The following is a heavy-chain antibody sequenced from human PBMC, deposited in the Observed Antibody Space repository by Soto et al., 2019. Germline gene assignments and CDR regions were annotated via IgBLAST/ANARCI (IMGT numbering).Heavy chain of an antibody. CDR1: GGTFSSYA. CDR3: ASSKGTAMGTVIFDY. J-gene: IGHJ4*02. D-gene: IGHD5-18*01. Sequence: QVQLVQSGAEVKKPGSSVKVSCKASGGTFSSYAISWVRQAPGQGREWMGGIIPIFGTANYAQKVQGRVTITADKSTSTAYMELSSLRSEDTAVYYCASSKGTAMGTVIFDYWGQGTLVTVSS. CDR2: IIPIFGTA. V-gene: IGHV1-69*06.